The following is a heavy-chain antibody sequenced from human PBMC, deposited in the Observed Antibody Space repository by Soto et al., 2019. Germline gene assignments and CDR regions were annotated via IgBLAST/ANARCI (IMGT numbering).Heavy chain of an antibody. CDR2: ISAYNGNT. CDR3: SRDYYDFWSGYHVPPPIDY. CDR1: GYTFTNYG. Sequence: QVQLVQSGADVKKPGASVKVSCKASGYTFTNYGITWVRQAPGQGLEWMGWISAYNGNTIYAQKPQGRLTMTTDTSTSTAYMELRSLRSDDTAVYYCSRDYYDFWSGYHVPPPIDYWGQGTLVTVSS. J-gene: IGHJ4*02. V-gene: IGHV1-18*01. D-gene: IGHD3-3*01.